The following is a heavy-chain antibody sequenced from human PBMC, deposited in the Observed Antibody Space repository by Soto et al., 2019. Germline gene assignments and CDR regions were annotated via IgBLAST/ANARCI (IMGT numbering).Heavy chain of an antibody. CDR2: SVPSFGTT. CDR1: GGTLSSIA. Sequence: ASVKVSCKASGGTLSSIAISWVRQAPGLGLEWMGSSVPSFGTTGYAHKFQGRVTMTRNNSISTAYMELRSLRSEDTAVYYCASRQQLDXWGQGTLVTVSX. D-gene: IGHD6-13*01. V-gene: IGHV1-8*02. J-gene: IGHJ4*02. CDR3: ASRQQLDX.